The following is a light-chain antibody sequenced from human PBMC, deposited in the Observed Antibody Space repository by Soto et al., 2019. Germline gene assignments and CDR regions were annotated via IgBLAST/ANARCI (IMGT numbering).Light chain of an antibody. CDR3: QQRSNRPET. CDR2: DAS. Sequence: EILMTQSPATLSVSPGERATLSCRASQSVSSYLAWYQQKPGQAPRLLIYDASNRATGIPARFSGSGYGTDFNLTISSLEPEDFAVYYCQQRSNRPETFGQGTKVDIK. CDR1: QSVSSY. V-gene: IGKV3-11*01. J-gene: IGKJ1*01.